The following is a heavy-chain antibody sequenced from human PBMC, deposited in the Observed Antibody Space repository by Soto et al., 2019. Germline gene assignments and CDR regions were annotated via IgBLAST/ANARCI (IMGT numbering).Heavy chain of an antibody. CDR1: GGSANTGVHA. Sequence: QVQLQESGPGLVHPSETLSLTCTVPGGSANTGVHAWSWIRQPPVKGLEWIAYIYVSGSFNYNPSRDSRATVSMDTSKNRFSLSLSSVTAADTAVYYCARGTPRAAASFFDDWGQGTLVTVSS. CDR3: ARGTPRAAASFFDD. J-gene: IGHJ4*02. D-gene: IGHD6-25*01. CDR2: IYVSGSF. V-gene: IGHV4-61*08.